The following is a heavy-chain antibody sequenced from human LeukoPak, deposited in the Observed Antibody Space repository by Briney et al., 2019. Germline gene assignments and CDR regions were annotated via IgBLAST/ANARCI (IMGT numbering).Heavy chain of an antibody. CDR2: IKQDGSEK. V-gene: IGHV3-7*01. CDR1: GFTFSSYW. D-gene: IGHD5-18*01. CDR3: AREDTALVIAY. Sequence: GGSLRLSCAASGFTFSSYWMSWVRQAPGKGLEWVANIKQDGSEKYYVDSVKGRFTISRDNAKNSLYLQMNSLRVEDTAVYYCAREDTALVIAYWGQGTLDTVSS. J-gene: IGHJ4*02.